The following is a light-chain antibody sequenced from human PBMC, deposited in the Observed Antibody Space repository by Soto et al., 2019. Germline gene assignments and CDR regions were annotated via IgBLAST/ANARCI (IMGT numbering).Light chain of an antibody. V-gene: IGKV3-15*01. CDR1: QSVSSN. CDR3: QQRSNWPIP. Sequence: EIVMTQSPATLSVSPGERATLSCRASQSVSSNLAWYQQKPGQAPRLLIYGASTRATGIPARFSGSGSGTDFTLTISSLEPDDFAVYYCQQRSNWPIPVGQVTGPEIK. CDR2: GAS. J-gene: IGKJ5*01.